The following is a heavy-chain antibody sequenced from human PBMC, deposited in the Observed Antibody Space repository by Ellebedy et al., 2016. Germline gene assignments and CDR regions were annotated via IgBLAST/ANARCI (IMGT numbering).Heavy chain of an antibody. CDR1: GFTFRSYA. D-gene: IGHD2-21*01. Sequence: GESLKISXAASGFTFRSYAMRWVRQAPGKGLEWVSAISGSGGSTYYADSVKGRFPIPRDNSKNTLYLQMNSLRAENTAVYYCAKHRGISYCGGDCHSGPIPFDYWGQGTLVTVSS. J-gene: IGHJ4*02. CDR3: AKHRGISYCGGDCHSGPIPFDY. CDR2: ISGSGGST. V-gene: IGHV3-23*01.